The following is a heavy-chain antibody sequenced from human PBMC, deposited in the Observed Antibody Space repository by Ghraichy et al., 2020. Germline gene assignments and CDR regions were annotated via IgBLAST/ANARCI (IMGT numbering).Heavy chain of an antibody. Sequence: GSLRLSCTVSGGSISTYYWNWIRQPPGKGLEWIGYIYYSGRTDNNRSLKSRVTISVDTPKNQFSLKLSSVTAADTAVYYCARAVAGTRDAFEIWGQGTMVTVSS. J-gene: IGHJ3*02. V-gene: IGHV4-59*12. D-gene: IGHD6-19*01. CDR3: ARAVAGTRDAFEI. CDR1: GGSISTYY. CDR2: IYYSGRT.